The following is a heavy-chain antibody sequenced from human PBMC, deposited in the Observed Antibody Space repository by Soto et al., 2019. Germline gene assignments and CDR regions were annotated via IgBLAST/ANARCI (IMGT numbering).Heavy chain of an antibody. D-gene: IGHD2-15*01. V-gene: IGHV3-74*01. Sequence: DVQLVESGGGLAQPGGSLRLSCVGSGFTFSSYWMHWVRQAPGKGLVWVSRINVDGSTTNYADSVKGRFTVSRDNAKNTVSLQMNSLRDEDTAVSFCARAGWYRFDCWGQGRLITVSP. CDR3: ARAGWYRFDC. CDR1: GFTFSSYW. J-gene: IGHJ4*02. CDR2: INVDGSTT.